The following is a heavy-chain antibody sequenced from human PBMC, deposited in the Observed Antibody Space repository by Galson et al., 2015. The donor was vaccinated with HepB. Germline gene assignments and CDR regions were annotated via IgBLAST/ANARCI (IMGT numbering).Heavy chain of an antibody. J-gene: IGHJ4*02. Sequence: SVRLSCAASGFNFSPYWMHWVRQDPTKGLVSVSRMNGDGTITAYADSVRGRFTISRDNAKSTLYLQMDSLRVEDTAVYYCAREDFWAFHWCQGTLVTVSS. V-gene: IGHV3-74*01. CDR1: GFNFSPYW. CDR2: MNGDGTIT. CDR3: AREDFWAFH. D-gene: IGHD3/OR15-3a*01.